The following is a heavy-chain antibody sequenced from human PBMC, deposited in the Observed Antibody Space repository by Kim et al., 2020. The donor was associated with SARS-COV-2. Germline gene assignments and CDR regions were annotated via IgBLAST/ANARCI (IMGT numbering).Heavy chain of an antibody. J-gene: IGHJ4*02. CDR2: IYPGDSDT. Sequence: GESLKISCKGSGYSFTTSWIGWVRQMPGKGLEWMGFIYPGDSDTRYNPSFQGQVTISADKSISTAYLQWSSLKASDTAMYYCARRGVNYEHFDYWGQGTLVTVSS. V-gene: IGHV5-51*01. CDR1: GYSFTTSW. D-gene: IGHD4-4*01. CDR3: ARRGVNYEHFDY.